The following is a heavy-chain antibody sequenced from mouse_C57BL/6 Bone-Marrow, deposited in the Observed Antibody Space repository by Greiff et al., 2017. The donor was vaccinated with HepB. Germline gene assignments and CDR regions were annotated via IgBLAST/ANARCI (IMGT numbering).Heavy chain of an antibody. CDR1: GFTFSDYY. CDR3: ARDTTGYGSSYGYFDY. J-gene: IGHJ2*01. D-gene: IGHD1-1*01. V-gene: IGHV5-16*01. CDR2: INYDGSST. Sequence: EVMLVESEGGLVQPGSSMKLSCTASGFTFSDYYMAWVRQVPEKGLEWVANINYDGSSTYYLDSLKSRFIISRDNAKNILYLQMSSLKSEDTATYYCARDTTGYGSSYGYFDYWGQGTTLTVSS.